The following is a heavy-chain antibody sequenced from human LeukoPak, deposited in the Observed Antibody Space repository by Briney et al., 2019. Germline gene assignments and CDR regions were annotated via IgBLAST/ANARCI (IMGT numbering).Heavy chain of an antibody. CDR2: INPNSGGT. J-gene: IGHJ4*02. D-gene: IGHD2-15*01. V-gene: IGHV1-2*02. CDR3: AVGVSTPSPYYFDY. CDR1: GYTFTGYY. Sequence: ASVKVSCKASGYTFTGYYMHWVQQAPGQGLEWMGWINPNSGGTNYAQKFQGRVTMTRDTSISTAYMELSRLRSDDTAVYYCAVGVSTPSPYYFDYWGQGTLVTVSS.